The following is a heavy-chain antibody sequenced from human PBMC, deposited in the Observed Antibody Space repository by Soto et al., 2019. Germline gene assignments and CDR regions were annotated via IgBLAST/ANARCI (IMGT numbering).Heavy chain of an antibody. CDR1: GFTFATWA. Sequence: HPGGSLRLSCAVSGFTFATWAMSWVRQAPGKGLEWVSTITNTGDSTYYADAVKGRFTISRDNSKNTLFVQMSSLKVDDTAIYYCVKDYPAYGSSDWPYGPFFDYWGQGILVTVSS. CDR3: VKDYPAYGSSDWPYGPFFDY. V-gene: IGHV3-23*01. D-gene: IGHD6-19*01. CDR2: ITNTGDST. J-gene: IGHJ4*02.